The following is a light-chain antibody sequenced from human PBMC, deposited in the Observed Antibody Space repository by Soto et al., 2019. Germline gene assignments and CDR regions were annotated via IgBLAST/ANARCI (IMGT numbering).Light chain of an antibody. CDR2: AAS. J-gene: IGKJ2*01. CDR3: QQSYSSPQMYT. Sequence: DIQMTQSPSSLSASVGDRVTITCRASQRISNSLNWYQQKPGKAPDLLIYAASNLQSGVPSRCSGSGSGTDFTVTISSLQPEDFATYYCQQSYSSPQMYTFGQGTKLEIK. V-gene: IGKV1-39*01. CDR1: QRISNS.